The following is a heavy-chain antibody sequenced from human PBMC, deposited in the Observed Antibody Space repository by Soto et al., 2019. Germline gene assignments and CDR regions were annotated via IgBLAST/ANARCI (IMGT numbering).Heavy chain of an antibody. CDR1: DDSINSDKYY. Sequence: SETLSLTCSVSDDSINSDKYYWGWIRQPPGKGLEWIGSIYYSGSTYYNPSLKSRVTMSVDTSKNQFSLKLSSVTAADTAVYYCTRDQATGRNYYYGMDVWGQGTTVTVSS. V-gene: IGHV4-39*07. J-gene: IGHJ6*02. CDR3: TRDQATGRNYYYGMDV. CDR2: IYYSGST. D-gene: IGHD4-4*01.